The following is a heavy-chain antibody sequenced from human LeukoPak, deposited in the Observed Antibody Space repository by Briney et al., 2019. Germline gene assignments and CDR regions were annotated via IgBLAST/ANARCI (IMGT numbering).Heavy chain of an antibody. Sequence: GSLRLSCAASGFTFSSYGMHWVRQAPGKGLEWVAFIRYDGSNKYYADSVKGRFTISRDNSKNTLYLQMNSLRAEDTAVYYCAKDPRRGVGFVGATFDYWGQGTLVSVSS. CDR1: GFTFSSYG. V-gene: IGHV3-30*02. CDR2: IRYDGSNK. D-gene: IGHD1-26*01. CDR3: AKDPRRGVGFVGATFDY. J-gene: IGHJ4*02.